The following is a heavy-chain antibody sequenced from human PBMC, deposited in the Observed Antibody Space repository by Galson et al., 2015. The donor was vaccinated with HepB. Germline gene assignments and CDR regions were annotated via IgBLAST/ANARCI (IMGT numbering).Heavy chain of an antibody. Sequence: SVKVSCKASGGTFSSYAISWVRQAPGQGLEWMGGIIPIFGTANYAQKFQGRVTITADESTSTAYMELSSLRSEDTAVYYCASYSRYCSGGSCYSVAGWFDPWGQGTLVTVSS. CDR3: ASYSRYCSGGSCYSVAGWFDP. V-gene: IGHV1-69*13. D-gene: IGHD2-15*01. CDR2: IIPIFGTA. J-gene: IGHJ5*02. CDR1: GGTFSSYA.